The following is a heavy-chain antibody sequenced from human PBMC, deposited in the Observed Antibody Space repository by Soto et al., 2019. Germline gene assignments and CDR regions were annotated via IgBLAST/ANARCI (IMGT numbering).Heavy chain of an antibody. CDR2: IYYSGST. J-gene: IGHJ5*02. D-gene: IGHD6-19*01. Sequence: SETLPLTCTVSGGSISSGGYYWSWIRQHPGKGLEWIGYIYYSGSTYYNPSLKSRVTISVDTSKNQFSLKLSSVTAADTAVYYCARSIAVAHRDWFDPWGQGTLVTVSS. CDR3: ARSIAVAHRDWFDP. V-gene: IGHV4-31*03. CDR1: GGSISSGGYY.